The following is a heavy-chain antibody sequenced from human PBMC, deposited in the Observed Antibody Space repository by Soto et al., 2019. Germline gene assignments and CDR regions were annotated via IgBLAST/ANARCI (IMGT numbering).Heavy chain of an antibody. Sequence: PSETLSLTCTVSGGSISSYYWSWIRQPPGKGLEWIGYIYYSGRTNYKSSLKSRVTISADTPKNQFSLKLSSVTAADTAVYYCARLVTYYYDNSGYYLFDYWGQGTLVTVSS. CDR2: IYYSGRT. CDR1: GGSISSYY. D-gene: IGHD3-22*01. J-gene: IGHJ4*02. V-gene: IGHV4-59*08. CDR3: ARLVTYYYDNSGYYLFDY.